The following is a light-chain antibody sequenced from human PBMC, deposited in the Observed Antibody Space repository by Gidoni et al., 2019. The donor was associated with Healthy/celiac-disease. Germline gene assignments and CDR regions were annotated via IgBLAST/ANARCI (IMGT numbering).Light chain of an antibody. CDR2: GVS. V-gene: IGLV2-14*03. CDR1: SSDVGAYDY. J-gene: IGLJ3*02. CDR3: SSYTGSSTVV. Sequence: QSALTQPASVSGSPGQSITISCTGTSSDVGAYDYVSWYQQPPGKAPKLMIYGVSNRPAGVSNRFSGSKSGNTASLTISGLQAEDEADYYCSSYTGSSTVVFGGGTKLTVL.